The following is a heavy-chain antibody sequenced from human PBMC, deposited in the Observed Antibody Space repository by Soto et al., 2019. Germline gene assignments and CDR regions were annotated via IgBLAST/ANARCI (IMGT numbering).Heavy chain of an antibody. CDR3: TTDSYSTIIDVRFDF. D-gene: IGHD3-22*01. V-gene: IGHV3-15*07. J-gene: IGHJ4*02. Sequence: EVQLVDSGGGLVKPGGSLRLACAASGFVFRNACINWVRQAPGKGLEWVGRIKSGGATDFAALARGRFAITRDESRNMAYIQMNNLDTEDTAVYYCTTDSYSTIIDVRFDFWGQGALVTVSS. CDR1: GFVFRNAC. CDR2: IKSGGAT.